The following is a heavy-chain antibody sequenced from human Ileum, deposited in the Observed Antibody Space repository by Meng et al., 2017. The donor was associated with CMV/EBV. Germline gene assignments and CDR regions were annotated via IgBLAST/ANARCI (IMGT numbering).Heavy chain of an antibody. CDR2: IYYSGNT. Sequence: SETLSLTCTVSGGSISSSSYYWAWIRQPPGKGLEWIGSIYYSGNTYYNPSPKSRVTISVDTSKNQFSLKLSSVTAADTAVYYCARGSSSSWASPKDYWGQGTLVTVSS. V-gene: IGHV4-39*07. CDR1: GGSISSSSYY. CDR3: ARGSSSSWASPKDY. J-gene: IGHJ4*02. D-gene: IGHD6-6*01.